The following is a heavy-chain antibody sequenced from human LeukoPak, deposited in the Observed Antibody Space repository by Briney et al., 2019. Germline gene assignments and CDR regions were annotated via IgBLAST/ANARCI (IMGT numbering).Heavy chain of an antibody. V-gene: IGHV3-33*08. J-gene: IGHJ4*02. Sequence: GGSLRLSCAPSGFTFSRHGMHWVRQAPGKGLEWVAVIWYDGSNKYYADSVKGRFTISRDNSKNTLYLQMNSLRAEDTAVYYCARWYNYFDYWGQGTLVTVSS. CDR1: GFTFSRHG. CDR3: ARWYNYFDY. D-gene: IGHD1-14*01. CDR2: IWYDGSNK.